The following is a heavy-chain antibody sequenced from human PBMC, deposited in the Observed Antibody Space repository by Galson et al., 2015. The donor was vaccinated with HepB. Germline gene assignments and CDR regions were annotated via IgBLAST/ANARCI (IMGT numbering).Heavy chain of an antibody. D-gene: IGHD6-19*01. CDR1: GGSISSSNW. Sequence: LSLTCAVSGGSISSSNWWSWVRQPPGKGLEWIGEIYHSGSTNYNPSLKSRVTISVDKSKNQFSLKLSSVTAADTAVYYCARGGYSSLEGANYFDYWGQGTLVTVSS. CDR3: ARGGYSSLEGANYFDY. V-gene: IGHV4-4*02. CDR2: IYHSGST. J-gene: IGHJ4*02.